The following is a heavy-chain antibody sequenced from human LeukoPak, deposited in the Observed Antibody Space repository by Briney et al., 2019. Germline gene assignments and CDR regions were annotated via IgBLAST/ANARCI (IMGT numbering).Heavy chain of an antibody. CDR3: ARDRYYDSSGYGDY. V-gene: IGHV3-33*01. CDR1: GFTFSSYG. Sequence: GGSLRLSCAASGFTFSSYGMPWVRQAPGKGLGWVAVIWYDGSNKYYADSVKGRFTISRDNSKNTLYLQMNSLRAEDTAVYYCARDRYYDSSGYGDYWGQGTLATVSS. D-gene: IGHD3-22*01. J-gene: IGHJ4*02. CDR2: IWYDGSNK.